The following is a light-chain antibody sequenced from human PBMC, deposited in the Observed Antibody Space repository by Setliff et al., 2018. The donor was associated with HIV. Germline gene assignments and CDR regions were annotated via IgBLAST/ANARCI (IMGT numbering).Light chain of an antibody. CDR1: SGDVGNYNV. CDR2: EVS. J-gene: IGLJ1*01. CDR3: CSYAGSNTSYV. V-gene: IGLV2-23*02. Sequence: QSALTQPAPVSGSPGQSITISCTGTSGDVGNYNVVSWYQQHPGKAPKVMIYEVSKRPSGISTRFSGSKSGNTASLTISGLQAEDEADYYCCSYAGSNTSYVFGTGTKVTVL.